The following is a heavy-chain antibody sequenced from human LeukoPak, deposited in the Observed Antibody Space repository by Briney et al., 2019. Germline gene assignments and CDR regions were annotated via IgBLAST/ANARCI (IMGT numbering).Heavy chain of an antibody. CDR3: ARDRILYCSSTSCYGRYFDY. CDR2: ISSTSSYI. Sequence: PGGSLRLSCAASGFTVSSNYMSWVRQAPGKGLEWVSSISSTSSYIYYADSVKGRFTISRDNAKNSLYLEMNSLSVEDTAVYYCARDRILYCSSTSCYGRYFDYWGQGTLVTVSS. CDR1: GFTVSSNY. D-gene: IGHD2-2*01. J-gene: IGHJ4*02. V-gene: IGHV3-21*01.